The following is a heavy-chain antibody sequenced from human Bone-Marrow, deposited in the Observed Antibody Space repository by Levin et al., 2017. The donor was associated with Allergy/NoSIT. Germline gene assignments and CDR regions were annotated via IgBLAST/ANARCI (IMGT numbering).Heavy chain of an antibody. J-gene: IGHJ6*02. CDR2: ISGYTGYT. D-gene: IGHD6-25*01. CDR3: ARDLSTSAARLPGNYYYGMDV. V-gene: IGHV1-18*01. Sequence: ASVKVSCQASGYTFTSYGVSWVRQAPGQGLEWMGWISGYTGYTNYPQKFQGRVTVTIDTSTSTAYMELRSLRSDDTAVYYCARDLSTSAARLPGNYYYGMDVWGQGTTVIVSS. CDR1: GYTFTSYG.